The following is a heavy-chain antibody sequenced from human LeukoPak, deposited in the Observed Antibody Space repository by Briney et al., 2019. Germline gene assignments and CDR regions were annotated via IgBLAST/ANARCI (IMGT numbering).Heavy chain of an antibody. CDR3: ARQADSSSCCVDS. Sequence: SQTLSLTCSVSGASISSGNYYWTWIRQPPGKGLEWIGNIYYSGSTYYNPPLKSRITISLDTSKSQFSLRLSSVTAADTAVYYCARQADSSSCCVDSWGQGTLVTVSS. CDR1: GASISSGNYY. D-gene: IGHD6-13*01. CDR2: IYYSGST. V-gene: IGHV4-30-4*08. J-gene: IGHJ4*02.